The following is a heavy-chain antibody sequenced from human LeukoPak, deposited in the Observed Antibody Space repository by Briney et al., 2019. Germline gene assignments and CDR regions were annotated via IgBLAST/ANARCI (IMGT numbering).Heavy chain of an antibody. CDR2: ITGSGGST. CDR3: ASRSGYPSGGFDY. D-gene: IGHD5-12*01. CDR1: GFTFSNYG. Sequence: GGSLRLSCAASGFTFSNYGLSWVRQAPGKGLEWVSGITGSGGSTYYADSVKGRFTISRDNAKNSLYLQMNSLRAEDTAVYYCASRSGYPSGGFDYWGQGTLVTVSS. J-gene: IGHJ4*02. V-gene: IGHV3-23*01.